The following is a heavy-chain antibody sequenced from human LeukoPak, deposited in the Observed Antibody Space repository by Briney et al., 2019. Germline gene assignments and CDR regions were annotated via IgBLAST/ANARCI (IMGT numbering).Heavy chain of an antibody. J-gene: IGHJ3*02. CDR3: ASSDAYCSGGSCYVSDDAFDI. V-gene: IGHV1-69*06. Sequence: SVKVSCKASRGTFSSYAINWVRQAPGQGLEWMGGIIPIFGTANYAQKFQGRVTITADKSTSTAYMELSSLRSEDTAVYYCASSDAYCSGGSCYVSDDAFDIWGQGTMVTVSS. CDR1: RGTFSSYA. CDR2: IIPIFGTA. D-gene: IGHD2-15*01.